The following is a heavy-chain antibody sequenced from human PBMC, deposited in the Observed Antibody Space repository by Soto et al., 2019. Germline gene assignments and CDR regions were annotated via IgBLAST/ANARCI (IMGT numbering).Heavy chain of an antibody. CDR1: GGSISSYY. J-gene: IGHJ4*02. V-gene: IGHV4-59*01. D-gene: IGHD2-15*01. Sequence: SETLSLTCTVSGGSISSYYWSWIRQPPGKGLEWIGYIYYSGSTNYNPSLKSRVTISVDTSKNQFSLKLSSVTAANTAVYYCAKSTGCSGGICNWGQGTQVTVSS. CDR3: AKSTGCSGGICN. CDR2: IYYSGST.